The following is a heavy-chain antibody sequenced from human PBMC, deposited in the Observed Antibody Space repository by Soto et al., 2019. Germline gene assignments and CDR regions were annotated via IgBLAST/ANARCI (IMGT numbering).Heavy chain of an antibody. CDR3: ARDWFCTSTTCRVGNWFDP. CDR1: GGSFSGYC. CDR2: INHRGST. D-gene: IGHD2-2*01. Sequence: LETLTLTCVVYGGSFSGYCRSWIRQSPGKGLEWIGGINHRGSTKYNPSLESRVTISVATSKNQFSLKLPSVTAADTAMYYCARDWFCTSTTCRVGNWFDPWGQGTLVTVSS. J-gene: IGHJ5*02. V-gene: IGHV4-34*01.